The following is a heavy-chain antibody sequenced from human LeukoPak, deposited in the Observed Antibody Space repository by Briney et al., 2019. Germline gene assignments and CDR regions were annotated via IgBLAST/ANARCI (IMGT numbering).Heavy chain of an antibody. CDR1: GGSISSGSYY. CDR3: ARYVRCDSSGYYYYY. J-gene: IGHJ4*02. Sequence: PSEPLSLTCTVSGGSISSGSYYWSWIRQPAGKGLEWIGRIYTSGSTNYNPSLKSRVTISVDTSKNQFSLKLSSVTAADTAVYYCARYVRCDSSGYYYYYWGQGTLVTVSS. CDR2: IYTSGST. V-gene: IGHV4-61*02. D-gene: IGHD3-22*01.